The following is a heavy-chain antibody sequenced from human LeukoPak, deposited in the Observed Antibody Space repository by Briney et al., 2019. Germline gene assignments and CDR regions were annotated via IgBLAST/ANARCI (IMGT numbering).Heavy chain of an antibody. CDR3: ARITYQDIVVVPAAIAPYYFYYYMDV. Sequence: SETLSLTCAVYGGSFSGYYWSWIRQPPGKGLEWIGEINHSGSTNYNPSLKSRVTISVDTSKNQFSLKLSSVTAADTAVYYCARITYQDIVVVPAAIAPYYFYYYMDVWGTGTTVTVSS. CDR1: GGSFSGYY. CDR2: INHSGST. D-gene: IGHD2-2*02. V-gene: IGHV4-34*01. J-gene: IGHJ6*03.